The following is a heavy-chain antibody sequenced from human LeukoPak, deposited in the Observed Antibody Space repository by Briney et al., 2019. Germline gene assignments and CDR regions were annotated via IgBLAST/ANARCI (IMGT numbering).Heavy chain of an antibody. J-gene: IGHJ4*02. V-gene: IGHV3-30*03. D-gene: IGHD3-16*02. CDR1: GFTFSSYG. CDR2: ISYDGSNK. CDR3: ARNSQYDYIWGSYREYFDY. Sequence: PGGSLRLSCAASGFTFSSYGMHWVRQAPGKGLEWVAVISYDGSNKYYADSVKGRFTISRDNSKNTLYLQMNSLRAEDTAVYYRARNSQYDYIWGSYREYFDYWGQGTLVTVSS.